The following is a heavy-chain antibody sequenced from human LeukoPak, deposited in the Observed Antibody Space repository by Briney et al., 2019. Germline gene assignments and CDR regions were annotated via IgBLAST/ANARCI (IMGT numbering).Heavy chain of an antibody. Sequence: PSETLSLTCTVSGGSISSYYWSWIRQPAGKGLEWIGRIYTSGSTNYNPSLNSRVTMSVDTSKNQFSLRLSSVTAADTAVYYCARGSAPGDLWHFDYWGQGTLVTVSS. CDR2: IYTSGST. D-gene: IGHD3-16*01. CDR3: ARGSAPGDLWHFDY. V-gene: IGHV4-4*07. CDR1: GGSISSYY. J-gene: IGHJ4*02.